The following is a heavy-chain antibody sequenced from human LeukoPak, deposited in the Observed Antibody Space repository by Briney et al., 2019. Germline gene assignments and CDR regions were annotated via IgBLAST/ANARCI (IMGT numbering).Heavy chain of an antibody. J-gene: IGHJ4*02. V-gene: IGHV3-21*01. CDR2: ISSSSSYI. Sequence: PGGSLRLSCAASGLTFSSYSMNWVRQAPGKGLEWVSSISSSSSYIYYADSVKGRFTISRDNAKNSLYLQMNSLRAEDTAVYYCARGSSMIVASDFDYWGQGTLVTVSS. CDR1: GLTFSSYS. CDR3: ARGSSMIVASDFDY. D-gene: IGHD3-22*01.